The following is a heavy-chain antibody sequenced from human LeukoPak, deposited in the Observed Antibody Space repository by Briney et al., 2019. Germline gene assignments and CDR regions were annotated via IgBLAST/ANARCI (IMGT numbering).Heavy chain of an antibody. CDR3: AKDGLNYYDSSGYYYAFDI. Sequence: PGGTLGLSCAASGFTFSSYGMHWVRQAPGKGLEWVEVIWYDGCNKYYADSVKGRFTISRDNSKNTLYLQMNSLRAEDTAVYYCAKDGLNYYDSSGYYYAFDIWGQGTMVTVSS. CDR1: GFTFSSYG. D-gene: IGHD3-22*01. V-gene: IGHV3-33*06. CDR2: IWYDGCNK. J-gene: IGHJ3*02.